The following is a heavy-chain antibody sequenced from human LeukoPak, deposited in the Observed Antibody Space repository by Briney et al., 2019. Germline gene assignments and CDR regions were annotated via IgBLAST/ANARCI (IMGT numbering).Heavy chain of an antibody. D-gene: IGHD6-19*01. J-gene: IGHJ4*02. V-gene: IGHV3-23*01. Sequence: GGSLRLSCAASGFTFSSYGITWVRQAPGKGLEWVSPISATGGSTYNADSVKGRFTISRDNSKDTLYLQMNSLRAEDTAVYYCAKGGYSSGWRNYFDYWGQGTLVTVSS. CDR1: GFTFSSYG. CDR3: AKGGYSSGWRNYFDY. CDR2: ISATGGST.